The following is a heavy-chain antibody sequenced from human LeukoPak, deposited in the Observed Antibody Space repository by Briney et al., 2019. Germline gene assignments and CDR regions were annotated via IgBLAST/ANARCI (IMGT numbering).Heavy chain of an antibody. CDR3: ARDLKLLWFGELLRASKAFIDY. Sequence: PGGSLRLSCAASGFTFSSYSMNWVRQAPGKGLEWVSSISSSSSYIYYADSVKGRFTISRDNAKNSLYLQMNSLRAEDTAVYYCARDLKLLWFGELLRASKAFIDYWGQGTLVTVSS. CDR1: GFTFSSYS. V-gene: IGHV3-21*04. CDR2: ISSSSSYI. D-gene: IGHD3-10*01. J-gene: IGHJ4*02.